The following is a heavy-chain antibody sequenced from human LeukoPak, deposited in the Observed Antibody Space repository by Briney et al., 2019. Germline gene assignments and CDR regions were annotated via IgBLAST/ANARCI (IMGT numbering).Heavy chain of an antibody. CDR3: ARGRPGPYSSGWYCAFDI. D-gene: IGHD6-13*01. Sequence: PSETLSLTCAVYGGSFSGYYWSWIRQPPGKGLEWIGEINHSGSTNYNPSLKSRVTISVDTSKNQFSLKLSSVTAADTAVYYCARGRPGPYSSGWYCAFDIWGQGTMVTVSS. J-gene: IGHJ3*02. V-gene: IGHV4-34*01. CDR2: INHSGST. CDR1: GGSFSGYY.